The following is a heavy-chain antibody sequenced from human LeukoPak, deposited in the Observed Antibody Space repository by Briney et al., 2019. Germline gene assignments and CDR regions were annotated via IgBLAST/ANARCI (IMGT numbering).Heavy chain of an antibody. J-gene: IGHJ4*02. Sequence: ASVKVSCKASGYIFIGYYMHWVRQAPGQGLEWMAWINPNSGDTNYAQKFQGRVTMTRDTTISAGCMELSRLRSDDTAVYYSAREGYSGSYFIDWGQGTLVTVPS. CDR2: INPNSGDT. CDR1: GYIFIGYY. D-gene: IGHD1-26*01. CDR3: AREGYSGSYFID. V-gene: IGHV1-2*02.